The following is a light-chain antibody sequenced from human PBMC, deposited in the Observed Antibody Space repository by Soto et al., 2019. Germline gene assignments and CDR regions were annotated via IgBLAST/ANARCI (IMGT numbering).Light chain of an antibody. CDR1: SGHSSYA. CDR3: QTWATDIRV. CDR2: LNSDGSH. J-gene: IGLJ3*02. V-gene: IGLV4-69*01. Sequence: QSVLTQSPSASASLGASVKLTCTLSSGHSSYAIAWHQQQPEKGPRYLMNLNSDGSHTKGDGIPDRFSGSSSGAERYLTISSLQSEDEADYYCQTWATDIRVFGGGTKVTVL.